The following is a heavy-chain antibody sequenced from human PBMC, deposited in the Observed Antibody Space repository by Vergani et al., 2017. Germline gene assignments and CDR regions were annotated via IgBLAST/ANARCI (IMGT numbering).Heavy chain of an antibody. Sequence: EVQLVESGGGLVRPGGSLRLSCAASEFTFSDVWMSWVRQAPGKGLEWVARIKSNADGGSADYAASVKGRFIISRDASGKSVSLQMTRLRIDDTAVYFCARTLKFLDMDVWGKGTTVTVSS. V-gene: IGHV3-15*01. D-gene: IGHD3-3*01. CDR2: IKSNADGGSA. J-gene: IGHJ6*04. CDR1: EFTFSDVW. CDR3: ARTLKFLDMDV.